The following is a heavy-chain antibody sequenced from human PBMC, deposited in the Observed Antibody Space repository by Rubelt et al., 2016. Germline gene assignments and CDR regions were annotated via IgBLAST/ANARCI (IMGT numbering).Heavy chain of an antibody. D-gene: IGHD1-1*01. CDR3: AEHSCWDFEL. CDR2: IYYSGTT. CDR1: GGSISSSY. J-gene: IGHJ2*01. V-gene: IGHV4-59*08. Sequence: QVQPQQWGAGLVKPSETLSLTCTVSGGSISSSYWSWIRQPPGKGLAWIGYIYYSGTTNYNPSLRSRVTISVNTSKNQFSLKWSAVTAADAAVYYCAEHSCWDFELWGRGTLVTVSS.